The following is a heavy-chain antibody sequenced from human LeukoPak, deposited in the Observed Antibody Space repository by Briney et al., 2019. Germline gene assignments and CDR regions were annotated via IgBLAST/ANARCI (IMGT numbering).Heavy chain of an antibody. D-gene: IGHD3-3*01. CDR3: ARGRDYDFWSGYYFPVYYYYGMDV. CDR2: ISAYNGNT. J-gene: IGHJ6*02. V-gene: IGHV1-18*01. CDR1: GYTFTSYG. Sequence: GASVKVSCTASGYTFTSYGISWVRQAPGQGLEWMGWISAYNGNTNYAQKLQGRVTMTTDTSTSTAYMELRSLRSDDTAVYYCARGRDYDFWSGYYFPVYYYYGMDVWGQGTTVTVSS.